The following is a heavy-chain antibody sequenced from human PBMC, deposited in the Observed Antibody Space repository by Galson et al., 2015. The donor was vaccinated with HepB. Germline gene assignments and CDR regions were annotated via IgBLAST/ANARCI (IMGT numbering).Heavy chain of an antibody. D-gene: IGHD4-11*01. J-gene: IGHJ3*02. CDR2: VGPSGDAT. Sequence: SLRLSCAASSGFTFSSYAMSWVRQAPGKGLEWVSAVGPSGDATYYADSVKGRFTISRDNSKNTLYLQMNSLRAEDAAIYYCAKQLASGTYSNIGPFDIWGQGTMVTVSS. CDR1: GFTFSSYA. CDR3: AKQLASGTYSNIGPFDI. V-gene: IGHV3-23*01.